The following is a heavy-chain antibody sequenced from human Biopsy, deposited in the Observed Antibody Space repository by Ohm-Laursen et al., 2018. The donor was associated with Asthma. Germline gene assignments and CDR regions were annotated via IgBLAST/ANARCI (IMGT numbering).Heavy chain of an antibody. Sequence: SLRLSCAASGFTFRSYAMHWVHQAPGKWLEWVAVGGSYYDGGLKYYADSVNGRFTVSRDDSKNTLYLQMNSLRPDDTAVCYCARDVMEWYLPAFDFWGQGTLVTVSS. J-gene: IGHJ4*02. CDR2: GGSYYDGGLK. CDR1: GFTFRSYA. CDR3: ARDVMEWYLPAFDF. D-gene: IGHD3-3*01. V-gene: IGHV3-30-3*01.